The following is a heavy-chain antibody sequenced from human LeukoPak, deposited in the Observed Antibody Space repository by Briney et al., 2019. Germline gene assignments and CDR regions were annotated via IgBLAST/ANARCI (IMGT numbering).Heavy chain of an antibody. J-gene: IGHJ6*02. CDR2: ISYDGSNK. CDR3: AKDLVTSRYYYYYGMDV. V-gene: IGHV3-30*18. Sequence: GGSLRLSCAASGFTFSSYGMHWVRQAPGKGLEWVAVISYDGSNKYYADSVKGRFTISRDNSKNTLYLQMNSLRAEDTAVYYCAKDLVTSRYYYYYGMDVWGQGTTVTVSS. D-gene: IGHD2-21*02. CDR1: GFTFSSYG.